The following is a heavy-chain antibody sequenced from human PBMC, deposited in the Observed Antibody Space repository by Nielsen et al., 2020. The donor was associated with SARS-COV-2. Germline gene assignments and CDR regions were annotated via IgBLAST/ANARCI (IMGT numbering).Heavy chain of an antibody. CDR2: ISHTGTT. J-gene: IGHJ5*02. Sequence: SETLSLTCTVSGGSIRSSSAYWAWIRQPPGKGLQWIGSISHTGTTNYNPPLKSRVTISVDTSRGHFSLDLTSVTAADSAVYYCARRTIENFGDFPSWFDPWGQGTLVTVSS. D-gene: IGHD4-17*01. CDR3: ARRTIENFGDFPSWFDP. CDR1: GGSIRSSSAY. V-gene: IGHV4-39*02.